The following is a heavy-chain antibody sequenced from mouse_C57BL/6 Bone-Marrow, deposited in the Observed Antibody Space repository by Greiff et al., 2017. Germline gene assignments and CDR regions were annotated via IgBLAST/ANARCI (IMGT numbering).Heavy chain of an antibody. CDR3: ARHDEGLTTRTSWYFHV. V-gene: IGHV1-62-2*01. CDR1: GSTFTEYT. J-gene: IGHJ1*03. CDR2: FYPGSGSI. Sequence: QVQLQQSGAELLKPGASVTLSCKASGSTFTEYTINWVKQRSGQGLEWIGWFYPGSGSIKYNEKFKDKATLTADKSSCTVYMELSRLTSEDSAVYFCARHDEGLTTRTSWYFHVWGTGTTVTVSS. D-gene: IGHD6-1*01.